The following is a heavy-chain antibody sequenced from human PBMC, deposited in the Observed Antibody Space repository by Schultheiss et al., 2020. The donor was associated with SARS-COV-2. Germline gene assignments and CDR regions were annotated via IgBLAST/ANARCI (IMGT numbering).Heavy chain of an antibody. V-gene: IGHV3-74*01. J-gene: IGHJ3*02. CDR2: INSDGSST. Sequence: GESLKISCAASGFTFSSYWMHWVRQAPGKGLVWVSRINSDGSSTRYADSVKGRFTISRDNAKNTLYLQMNSLRAEDTAVYYCARELYYYDSNAFDIWGEGTMVTVS. CDR1: GFTFSSYW. CDR3: ARELYYYDSNAFDI. D-gene: IGHD3-22*01.